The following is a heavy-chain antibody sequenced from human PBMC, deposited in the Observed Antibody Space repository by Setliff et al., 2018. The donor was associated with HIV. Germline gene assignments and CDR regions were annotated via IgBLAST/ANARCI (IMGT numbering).Heavy chain of an antibody. CDR2: VHNSAGS. CDR1: GDSVSGYY. CDR3: ARSLTKQLVLGTSREYYFDS. D-gene: IGHD6-13*01. V-gene: IGHV4-59*10. Sequence: SETLSLTCAVSGDSVSGYYWSWIRQPAGRGLEWIGRVHNSAGSNYNPSLKSRVTMSVDTAKNQLSLKLTAVSAADTAVYYCARSLTKQLVLGTSREYYFDSWGLGALVTVSS. J-gene: IGHJ4*02.